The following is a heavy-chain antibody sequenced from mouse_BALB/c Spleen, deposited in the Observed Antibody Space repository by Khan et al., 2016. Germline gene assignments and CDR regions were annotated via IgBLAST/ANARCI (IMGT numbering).Heavy chain of an antibody. CDR1: GYSFTNYG. Sequence: QIQLVQSGPELKKPGETVKISCKASGYSFTNYGMNWVKQAPGKGLKWMGWIDTNTGEPTYAEEFKGRFAFSLETSAITAYLTINNLKNDDTATYFCARWGYDYAWFAYWGQGTLVTVSA. CDR2: IDTNTGEP. J-gene: IGHJ3*01. V-gene: IGHV9-3*02. D-gene: IGHD2-4*01. CDR3: ARWGYDYAWFAY.